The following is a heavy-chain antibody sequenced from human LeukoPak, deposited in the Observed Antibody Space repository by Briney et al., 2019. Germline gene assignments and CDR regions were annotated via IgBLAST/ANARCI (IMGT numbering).Heavy chain of an antibody. CDR2: ISGSAHKI. D-gene: IGHD5-18*01. Sequence: PGGSLRLSCVASGITFSNYAVSWVRQAPEKGLDWVSVISGSAHKIRYADSVKGRFTISRDNSENIVYLQMNNLRVEDTAVYYCAKEVGMVTDYWGQGTLVTVSS. CDR1: GITFSNYA. J-gene: IGHJ4*02. V-gene: IGHV3-23*01. CDR3: AKEVGMVTDY.